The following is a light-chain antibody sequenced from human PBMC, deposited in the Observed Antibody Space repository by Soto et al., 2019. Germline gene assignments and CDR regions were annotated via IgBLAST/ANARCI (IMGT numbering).Light chain of an antibody. V-gene: IGKV4-1*01. J-gene: IGKJ1*01. Sequence: DIVMTQSPDSLAVSLGERATINCKSTQSVLYSSSNRNHLAWYQQKPGQPPKLLIYWASTRESGVPDRFSGSGSETDFTLTISSLQAEDVAVYYCQQYYSTPWTFGQGTKVQIK. CDR1: QSVLYSSSNRNH. CDR3: QQYYSTPWT. CDR2: WAS.